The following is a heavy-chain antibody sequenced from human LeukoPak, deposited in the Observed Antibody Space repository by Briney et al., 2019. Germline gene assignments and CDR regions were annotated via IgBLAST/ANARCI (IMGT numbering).Heavy chain of an antibody. V-gene: IGHV3-74*01. D-gene: IGHD3-22*01. Sequence: GGSLRLSCAPSGFTFSSYWMHWVRQAPGKGLVWVSRINSDGSSTSYADSVKGRFTISRDNAKNTLYLQMNSLRAEDTAVYYCARGGTYYYDSSGYYPLSYFDYWGQGTLVTVSS. J-gene: IGHJ4*02. CDR1: GFTFSSYW. CDR3: ARGGTYYYDSSGYYPLSYFDY. CDR2: INSDGSST.